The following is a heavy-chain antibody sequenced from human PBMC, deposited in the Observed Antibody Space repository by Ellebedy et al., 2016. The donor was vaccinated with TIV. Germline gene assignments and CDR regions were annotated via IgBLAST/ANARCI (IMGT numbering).Heavy chain of an antibody. CDR1: GGSFSGYY. J-gene: IGHJ4*02. V-gene: IGHV4-34*01. D-gene: IGHD6-6*01. Sequence: SETLSLXXAVYGGSFSGYYWSWIRQPPGKGLEWIGEINHSGSTNYNPSLKSRVTISVDTSKNQFPLKLSSVTAADTAVYYCARGAPVPHWGQGTLVTVSS. CDR3: ARGAPVPH. CDR2: INHSGST.